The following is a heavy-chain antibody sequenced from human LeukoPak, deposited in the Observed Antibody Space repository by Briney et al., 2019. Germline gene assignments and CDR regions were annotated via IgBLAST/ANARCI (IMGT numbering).Heavy chain of an antibody. J-gene: IGHJ5*02. CDR1: GFTFSDYY. CDR2: ISSSGSTI. Sequence: GGSLRLSCAASGFTFSDYYMSWIRQAPGKGLEWVSYISSSGSTIYYADSVKGRFTISRVNAKNSLYLQMNSLRAEDTAVYYCARDLLFDYYGSGSYGWFDPWGQGTLVTVSS. D-gene: IGHD3-10*01. CDR3: ARDLLFDYYGSGSYGWFDP. V-gene: IGHV3-11*04.